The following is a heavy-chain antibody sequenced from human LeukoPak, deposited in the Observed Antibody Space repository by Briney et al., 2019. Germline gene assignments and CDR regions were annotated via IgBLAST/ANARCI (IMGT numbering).Heavy chain of an antibody. V-gene: IGHV5-51*01. CDR2: IYPGDSDT. D-gene: IGHD3-22*01. CDR3: ARLPRFGSTGYYFDY. CDR1: GYSFTSYW. J-gene: IGHJ4*02. Sequence: GESLKISCKGSGYSFTSYWIGWVRQMPGKGLEWMGIIYPGDSDTRYSPSLQGQVTISADKSISTAYLQWSSLKASDTAMYYCARLPRFGSTGYYFDYWGQGTLVTVSS.